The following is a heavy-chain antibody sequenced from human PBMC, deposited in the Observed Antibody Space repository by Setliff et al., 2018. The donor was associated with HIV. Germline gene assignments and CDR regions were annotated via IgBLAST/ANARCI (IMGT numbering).Heavy chain of an antibody. V-gene: IGHV1-3*01. CDR1: GYTFTTYA. Sequence: ASVKVSCKASGYTFTTYAIHWVRQAPRQRLEWMGWINAGNGVTKFSQKFQDRVTITRDTSANTAYLELTSLRSEDTAVYYCARGPFRAHPLGGYPDYWGQGTLVTVSS. J-gene: IGHJ4*02. CDR3: ARGPFRAHPLGGYPDY. CDR2: INAGNGVT. D-gene: IGHD3-16*02.